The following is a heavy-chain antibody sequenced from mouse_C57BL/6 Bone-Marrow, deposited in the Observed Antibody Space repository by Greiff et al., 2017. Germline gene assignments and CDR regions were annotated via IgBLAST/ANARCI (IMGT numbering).Heavy chain of an antibody. J-gene: IGHJ2*01. CDR2: ISPRSGNT. V-gene: IGHV1-81*01. Sequence: VQLQQSGAELARPGASVKLSCKASGYPFPSSGISWVKQRTGQGLEWIGEISPRSGNTYYNEKFKGKATLTADKSSSTAYMELRSLTSEDSAVYFCARSKVIGYFDEWGQGATRTV. CDR1: GYPFPSSG. CDR3: ARSKVIGYFDE. D-gene: IGHD1-1*01.